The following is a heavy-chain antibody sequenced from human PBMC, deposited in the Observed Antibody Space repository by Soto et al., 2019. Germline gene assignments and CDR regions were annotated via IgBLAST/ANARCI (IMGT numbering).Heavy chain of an antibody. J-gene: IGHJ4*02. Sequence: QVQLQESGPGLVKPSGTLSLTCGVSGASISNDKWWSWVRQAPGKGLEWIGEVHQSGRTSYNPSLKSRVTMSVDTSKNQFSLNMDSLTAADTAVYYCAFSLGSAALDYWGRGTLVTVSS. CDR2: VHQSGRT. CDR3: AFSLGSAALDY. V-gene: IGHV4-4*02. CDR1: GASISNDKW. D-gene: IGHD6-13*01.